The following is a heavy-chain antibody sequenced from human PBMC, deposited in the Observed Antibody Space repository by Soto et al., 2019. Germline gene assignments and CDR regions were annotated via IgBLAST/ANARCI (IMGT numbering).Heavy chain of an antibody. J-gene: IGHJ4*02. CDR3: ARDHHRYSGYDYVDY. Sequence: GGSLRLSCAASGFTFITYYMSWIRQAPGKGLEWVSYISSSSSYTNYADSVKGRFTISRDNAKNSLYLQMNSLRADDTAVYYCARDHHRYSGYDYVDYWGQGTLVTVSS. CDR1: GFTFITYY. V-gene: IGHV3-11*05. CDR2: ISSSSSYT. D-gene: IGHD5-12*01.